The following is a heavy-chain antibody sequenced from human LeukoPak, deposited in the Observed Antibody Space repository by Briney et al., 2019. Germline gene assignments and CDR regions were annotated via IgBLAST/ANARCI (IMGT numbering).Heavy chain of an antibody. CDR2: IRATGGSA. CDR1: GFTFSSCA. V-gene: IGHV3-23*01. Sequence: GGSLRLSCAASGFTFSSCAMSWVRRAPGKGLEWVSTIRATGGSAYYADPVKGRFTISRDDSKHTLYLQMNSLRAEDTAVYYCAKDIIPFIAMVRGVLYAAFDIRGQGTMVTVSS. D-gene: IGHD3-10*01. J-gene: IGHJ3*02. CDR3: AKDIIPFIAMVRGVLYAAFDI.